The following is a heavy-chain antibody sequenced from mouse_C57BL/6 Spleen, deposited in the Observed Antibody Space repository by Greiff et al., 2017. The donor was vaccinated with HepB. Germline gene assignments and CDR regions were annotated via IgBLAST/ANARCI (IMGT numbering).Heavy chain of an antibody. CDR1: GYSITSGYY. J-gene: IGHJ3*01. CDR2: ISYDGSN. Sequence: DVQLQESGPGLVKPSQSLSLTCSVTGYSITSGYYWNWIRQFPGNTLEWMGYISYDGSNNYNPSLKNRISITRDTSKNHFFLKLNSVTTEDTATYCCARERDGNYEVFAYWGQGTLVTVSA. D-gene: IGHD2-1*01. V-gene: IGHV3-6*01. CDR3: ARERDGNYEVFAY.